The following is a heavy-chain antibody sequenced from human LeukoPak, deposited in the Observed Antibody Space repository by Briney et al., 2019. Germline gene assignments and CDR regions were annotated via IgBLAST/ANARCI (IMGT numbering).Heavy chain of an antibody. Sequence: SETLSLTCTVSGGSITTYYWSWIRQPPGKGLEWIGYIYSSGSTNYNPSHKSRVTISVDTSKDQFSLKLSSVTAADTAVYYCARVGSGYSYGYIDYWGQGTLVTVSS. CDR3: ARVGSGYSYGYIDY. D-gene: IGHD5-18*01. V-gene: IGHV4-59*01. CDR2: IYSSGST. CDR1: GGSITTYY. J-gene: IGHJ4*02.